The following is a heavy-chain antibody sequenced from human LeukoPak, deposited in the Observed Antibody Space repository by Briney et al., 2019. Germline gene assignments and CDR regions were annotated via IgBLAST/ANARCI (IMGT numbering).Heavy chain of an antibody. CDR3: ARSPPPLAYCGGDCYAWYFDL. Sequence: SETLSLTCTVSGGSLSSGDYSWSWIRQPPGKGLEWIGYIYYSGSTTYNPSLKSRVTISVDTSKNQFSLKLSSVNPADTAVYYCARSPPPLAYCGGDCYAWYFDLWGRGTLVTVSS. V-gene: IGHV4-61*08. CDR1: GGSLSSGDYS. J-gene: IGHJ2*01. CDR2: IYYSGST. D-gene: IGHD2-21*02.